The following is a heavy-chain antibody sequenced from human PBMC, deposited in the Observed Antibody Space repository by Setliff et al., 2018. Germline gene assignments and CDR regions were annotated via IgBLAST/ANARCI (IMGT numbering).Heavy chain of an antibody. Sequence: GESLKISCKASGYIFTNYWIGWVRQMPGKGLEWMGVIYPGDSDTSYSPSFQGQVTISADKSINTAYLQWSSLKVSDTAIYYCTRHEDRNKCTSSSCYRENDAFDVWGQGAMVTVSS. J-gene: IGHJ3*01. CDR2: IYPGDSDT. CDR1: GYIFTNYW. CDR3: TRHEDRNKCTSSSCYRENDAFDV. D-gene: IGHD2-2*01. V-gene: IGHV5-51*01.